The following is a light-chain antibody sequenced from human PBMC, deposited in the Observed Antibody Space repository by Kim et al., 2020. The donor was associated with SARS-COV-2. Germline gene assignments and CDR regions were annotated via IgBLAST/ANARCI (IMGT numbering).Light chain of an antibody. V-gene: IGLV2-8*01. Sequence: GQSATMPSYVTSSAVGVFNFVSCYLRHPRRAPKLVISVVSKRPTGVPDRFSGSKSVNPTSLTVSGLQSVEESDYICISYAGDNHWVFAGGTRLTFL. CDR2: VVS. J-gene: IGLJ3*02. CDR1: SSAVGVFNF. CDR3: ISYAGDNHWV.